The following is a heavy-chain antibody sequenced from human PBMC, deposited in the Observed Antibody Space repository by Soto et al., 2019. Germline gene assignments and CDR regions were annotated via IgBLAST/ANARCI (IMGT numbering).Heavy chain of an antibody. Sequence: GGSLRICSAVCGFTFGDSYMSWIRQAPGKGLEWLSYISPGSRYPAYADSVKGRFAISRDNAKRSLYLQMMSLTAEDTAIYYCVRGGGGGLFDPWGQGTMVTVSS. CDR1: GFTFGDSY. CDR2: ISPGSRYP. CDR3: VRGGGGGLFDP. V-gene: IGHV3-11*06. J-gene: IGHJ5*02. D-gene: IGHD2-15*01.